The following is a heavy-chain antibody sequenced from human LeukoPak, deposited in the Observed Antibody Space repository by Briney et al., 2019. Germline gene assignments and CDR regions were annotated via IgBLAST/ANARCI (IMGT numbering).Heavy chain of an antibody. J-gene: IGHJ4*02. CDR1: GFTFTSYT. Sequence: GGSLSLSRAASGFTFTSYTMNWVRQAPGKGLEWVSSITSGSSYIYYADSVKGRFTISRDNAKNSLYLQMTSLRVEDTAVDYCAKTYGHFDDWGQGTLVTVSS. CDR3: AKTYGHFDD. V-gene: IGHV3-21*01. D-gene: IGHD4-17*01. CDR2: ITSGSSYI.